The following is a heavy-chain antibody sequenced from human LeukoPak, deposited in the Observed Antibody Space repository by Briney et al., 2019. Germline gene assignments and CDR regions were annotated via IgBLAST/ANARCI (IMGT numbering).Heavy chain of an antibody. CDR3: ARDGLGTAVDY. V-gene: IGHV1-18*01. Sequence: ASVNVSCKASGYIFTTYAISWVRQAPGQGLEWMGWISVYNGDTNYAQNLQGRVTMTTDTSTSTAYMELRSLRSDDTAVYYCARDGLGTAVDYWGQGTLVSVSS. CDR1: GYIFTTYA. CDR2: ISVYNGDT. J-gene: IGHJ4*02. D-gene: IGHD6-13*01.